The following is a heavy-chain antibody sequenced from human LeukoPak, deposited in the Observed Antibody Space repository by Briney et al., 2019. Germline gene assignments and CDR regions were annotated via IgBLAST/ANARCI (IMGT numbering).Heavy chain of an antibody. Sequence: ASVKVSFKASGYTFTSYYIHWVRQAPGQGLEWMGIINPDGGTTRYAQKFQGRVTMTRDTSTSTVYMELSSLRSEDTALYYCARDSGLLKSIYYYYGMDLWGQGTTVTVSS. J-gene: IGHJ6*02. CDR2: INPDGGTT. D-gene: IGHD2-15*01. CDR1: GYTFTSYY. CDR3: ARDSGLLKSIYYYYGMDL. V-gene: IGHV1-46*01.